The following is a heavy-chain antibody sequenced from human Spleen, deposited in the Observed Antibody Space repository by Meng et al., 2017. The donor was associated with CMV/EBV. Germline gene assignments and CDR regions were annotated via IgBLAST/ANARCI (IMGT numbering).Heavy chain of an antibody. D-gene: IGHD4-17*01. V-gene: IGHV3-23*01. CDR2: ISGSSGST. CDR3: ARAGAAVTTNFDF. Sequence: CAASGFTLSSYAMGWVRQAPGKGVEWVSAISGSSGSTYYADSVKGRFTISRDNSKNTLYLQMNSLRSDDSAMYYCARAGAAVTTNFDFWGQGTLVTVSS. J-gene: IGHJ4*02. CDR1: GFTLSSYA.